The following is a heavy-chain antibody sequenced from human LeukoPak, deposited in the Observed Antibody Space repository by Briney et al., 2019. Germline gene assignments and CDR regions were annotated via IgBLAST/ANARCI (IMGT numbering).Heavy chain of an antibody. CDR2: ISGDGRST. V-gene: IGHV3-23*01. D-gene: IGHD6-13*01. CDR3: AKDLSNSWYLDS. CDR1: GFTFSTYA. J-gene: IGHJ4*02. Sequence: GGSLRLSCAVSGFTFSTYAMSWVRLAPGKGLVYVSAISGDGRSTSYADSVKGRFTISKDNSKNTLYLQMNRMRAEDTAIYYCAKDLSNSWYLDSWGQGTLVTVSS.